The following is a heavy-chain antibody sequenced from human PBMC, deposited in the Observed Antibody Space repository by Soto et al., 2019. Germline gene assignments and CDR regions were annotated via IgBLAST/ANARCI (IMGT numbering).Heavy chain of an antibody. CDR2: ISSTGRST. J-gene: IGHJ4*02. V-gene: IGHV3-23*01. CDR1: GLTFSSYD. Sequence: GGSLRPSCAGSGLTFSSYDMSWVRQAPGKGLEWASPISSTGRSTKYADSVKGRSSISKDNTKNTLYLQMNSLKAEDTAIYYCAKDARAYYDFYSWGQGTLVTVSS. CDR3: AKDARAYYDFYS. D-gene: IGHD3-3*01.